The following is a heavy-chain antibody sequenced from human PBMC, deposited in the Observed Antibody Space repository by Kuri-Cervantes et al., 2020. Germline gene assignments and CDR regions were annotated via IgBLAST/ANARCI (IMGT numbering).Heavy chain of an antibody. J-gene: IGHJ6*02. D-gene: IGHD3-10*01. CDR1: GGSISSSNW. CDR3: ARDGSGSYYNLFNYYYGMDV. Sequence: SETLSLTCAVSGGSISSSNWWSWVRQPPGKGLEWIGEIYHSGSTNYNPSLKSRVTISVDTSKNQFSLKLSSVTAADTAVYYCARDGSGSYYNLFNYYYGMDVWGQGTTVTVSS. V-gene: IGHV4-4*02. CDR2: IYHSGST.